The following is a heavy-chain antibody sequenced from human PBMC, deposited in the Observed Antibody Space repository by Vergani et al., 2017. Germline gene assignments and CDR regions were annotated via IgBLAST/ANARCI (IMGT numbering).Heavy chain of an antibody. V-gene: IGHV1-69*01. CDR2: IIPIFGTA. CDR3: ARESGRSAAIKYYYYGMDV. D-gene: IGHD2-2*01. CDR1: GGTFSSYA. J-gene: IGHJ6*02. Sequence: QVQLVQSGAEVKKPGSSVKVSCKASGGTFSSYAISWVRQAPGQGLEWMGGIIPIFGTANYAQKFQGRVTITADESTSPAYMELSSLRSEDTAVYYCARESGRSAAIKYYYYGMDVWGQGTTVTVSS.